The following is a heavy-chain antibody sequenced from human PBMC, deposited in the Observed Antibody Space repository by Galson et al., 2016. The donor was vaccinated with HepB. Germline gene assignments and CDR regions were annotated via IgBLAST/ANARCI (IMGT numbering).Heavy chain of an antibody. V-gene: IGHV5-51*01. CDR2: IYPGDSDT. J-gene: IGHJ4*02. CDR1: GYKFTSYW. Sequence: QSGAEVKKPGESLKISSQGSGYKFTSYWIGWVRQVPGKGLEWMGNIYPGDSDTRYSPSFQGQATISVDKSVSTAYLQWSSLKASDSAMYYCARHELHSNSWYMDSWGQGTLVTVSS. CDR3: ARHELHSNSWYMDS. D-gene: IGHD6-13*01.